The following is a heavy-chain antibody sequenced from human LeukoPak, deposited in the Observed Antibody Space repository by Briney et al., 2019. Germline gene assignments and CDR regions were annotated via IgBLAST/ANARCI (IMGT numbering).Heavy chain of an antibody. CDR2: ISSSSSYT. J-gene: IGHJ4*02. CDR3: ARAVGGSTHGPS. Sequence: GGSLRLSCAASGFTFSDYYMGWIRQAPGKGLEWVSHISSSSSYTNYADSVKGRFTISRDNAKNSLYLQMNSLRAEDTAVYYCARAVGGSTHGPSWGQGTLVTVSS. V-gene: IGHV3-11*06. D-gene: IGHD2-15*01. CDR1: GFTFSDYY.